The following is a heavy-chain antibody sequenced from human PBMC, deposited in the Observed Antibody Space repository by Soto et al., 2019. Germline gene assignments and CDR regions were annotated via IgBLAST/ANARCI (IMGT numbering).Heavy chain of an antibody. V-gene: IGHV3-23*01. CDR2: IGGRGNSA. J-gene: IGHJ3*01. D-gene: IGHD5-12*01. Sequence: PGGSLRLSCAASGSIFTNYAMNWVRQAPGKGLEWVSVIGGRGNSAYYADSVQGRFTISRDNSKNTLSLQMSSLTADDTAIYYCVREGRGSFDFWGRGTMVP. CDR1: GSIFTNYA. CDR3: VREGRGSFDF.